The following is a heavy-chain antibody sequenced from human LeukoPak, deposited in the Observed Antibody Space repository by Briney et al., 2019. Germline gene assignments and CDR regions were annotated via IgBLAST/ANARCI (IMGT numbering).Heavy chain of an antibody. CDR3: ARESLTWLQSRTSWFDP. V-gene: IGHV4-34*10. D-gene: IGHD5-24*01. Sequence: PSETLSLTCAVYSGSFSGYYWRWLRQPAGKGLEWIVTIYYSWRTYYNTSLKSPITISVDSSKNQFSPRLSSVTAADTAVYYCARESLTWLQSRTSWFDPWGQGTLVTVSS. J-gene: IGHJ5*02. CDR1: SGSFSGYY. CDR2: IYYSWRT.